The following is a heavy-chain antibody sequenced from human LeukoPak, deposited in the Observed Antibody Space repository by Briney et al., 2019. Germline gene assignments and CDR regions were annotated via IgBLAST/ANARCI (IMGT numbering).Heavy chain of an antibody. Sequence: ASVKVSCKASGYTFTSYGISWVRQAPGQGLEWMGWISAYNGNTNYAQKLQGRVTMTTDTSTSTAYMELRSLRSDDTAVSYCARVGSLSSQEWLDTPHDAFDIWGQGTMVTVSS. J-gene: IGHJ3*02. V-gene: IGHV1-18*01. CDR2: ISAYNGNT. CDR1: GYTFTSYG. D-gene: IGHD6-19*01. CDR3: ARVGSLSSQEWLDTPHDAFDI.